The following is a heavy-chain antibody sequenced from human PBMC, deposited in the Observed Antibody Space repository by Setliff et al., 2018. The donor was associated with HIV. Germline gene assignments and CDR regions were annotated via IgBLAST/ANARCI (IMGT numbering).Heavy chain of an antibody. CDR1: GGSASNSRYY. J-gene: IGHJ4*02. D-gene: IGHD4-17*01. CDR2: IHYNEKT. V-gene: IGHV4-39*01. CDR3: ASFFVTTVTNQDY. Sequence: PSETLSLTCTVSGGSASNSRYYWAWIRQPPGKGLEYIGSIHYNEKTYYNPSLKSRVTISIDTSNNQFSLKLTSVTAADTAMCYCASFFVTTVTNQDYWGQGTPVTVSS.